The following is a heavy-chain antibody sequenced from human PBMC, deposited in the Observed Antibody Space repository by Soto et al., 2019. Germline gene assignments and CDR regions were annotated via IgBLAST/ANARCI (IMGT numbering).Heavy chain of an antibody. J-gene: IGHJ4*02. V-gene: IGHV1-69*12. Sequence: QVQLVQSGAEVKKPGSSVKVSCKASGGTFSSYAISWARQAPGQGLEWMGGIIPIFGTANYAQKFQGRVTITADESTSTAYMELSSLRSEDTAVYYCASALVPAADGELWYGEHFDYWGQGTLVTVSS. D-gene: IGHD2-2*01. CDR2: IIPIFGTA. CDR1: GGTFSSYA. CDR3: ASALVPAADGELWYGEHFDY.